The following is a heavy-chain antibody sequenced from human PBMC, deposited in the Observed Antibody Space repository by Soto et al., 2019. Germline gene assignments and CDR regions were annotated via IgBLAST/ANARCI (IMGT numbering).Heavy chain of an antibody. CDR3: GKGGYASPFDY. V-gene: IGHV3-23*01. CDR2: VRGVDTST. J-gene: IGHJ4*02. Sequence: PGGSLRLAWVASGFTVTHIYMNGCRQAPGKGREWVSTVRGVDTSTYYADSVKGRFTISRDHSMNTLFLDMSSLRAEDTAIYYCGKGGYASPFDYWSLGTMVTVSS. CDR1: GFTVTHIY. D-gene: IGHD1-1*01.